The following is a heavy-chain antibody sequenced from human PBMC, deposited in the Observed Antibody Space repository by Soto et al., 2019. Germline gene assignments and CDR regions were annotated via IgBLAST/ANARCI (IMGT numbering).Heavy chain of an antibody. Sequence: GASVKVSCKASGGTFSSYAISWVRQAPGQGLEWMGGIIPIFGTANYAQKFQGRVTITADESTSTAYMELSSLRSEDTAVYYCARDGMSGWSDAYFDYWGQGTLVTVSS. CDR3: ARDGMSGWSDAYFDY. CDR1: GGTFSSYA. V-gene: IGHV1-69*13. CDR2: IIPIFGTA. J-gene: IGHJ4*02. D-gene: IGHD6-19*01.